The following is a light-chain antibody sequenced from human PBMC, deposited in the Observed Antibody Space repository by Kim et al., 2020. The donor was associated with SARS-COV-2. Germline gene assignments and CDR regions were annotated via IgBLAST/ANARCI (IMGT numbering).Light chain of an antibody. CDR3: QSYDSSNWV. CDR2: EDN. V-gene: IGLV6-57*04. J-gene: IGLJ3*02. CDR1: SGSIASNY. Sequence: NFMLTQPHSVSESPGKTVTISCTHSSGSIASNYVQWYQQRPGSAPTTVIYEDNQRPSGVPDRFSGSIDSSSNSASLTISGLKTEDEADYYCQSYDSSNWVFGGGTQLTVL.